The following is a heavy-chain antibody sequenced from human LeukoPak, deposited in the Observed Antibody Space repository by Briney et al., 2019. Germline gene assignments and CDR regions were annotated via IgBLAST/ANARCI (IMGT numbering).Heavy chain of an antibody. Sequence: ASVKVSCKASGYTFTSYAMHWVRQAPGQRLEWMGWFNAGNGNTKYSQKFQGRVTITRDTSASTAYMELSSLRSEDTAVYYCATTGDLLGYCSSTSCLPHYWGQGTLVTVSS. V-gene: IGHV1-3*01. CDR3: ATTGDLLGYCSSTSCLPHY. J-gene: IGHJ4*02. CDR2: FNAGNGNT. D-gene: IGHD2-2*01. CDR1: GYTFTSYA.